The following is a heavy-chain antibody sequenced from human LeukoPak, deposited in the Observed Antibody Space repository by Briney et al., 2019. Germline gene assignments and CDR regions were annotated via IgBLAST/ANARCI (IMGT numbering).Heavy chain of an antibody. Sequence: SETLSLTCTVSGGSISSYYWSWIRQPAGKGREGVGRIYNSGRTNYNPSLKRRVTISVDTSKNQFSLKLSSVTAADTAVYYCGRGDLWGQGTMVTVSS. CDR2: IYNSGRT. V-gene: IGHV4-4*07. CDR3: GRGDL. CDR1: GGSISSYY. D-gene: IGHD3-10*01. J-gene: IGHJ3*01.